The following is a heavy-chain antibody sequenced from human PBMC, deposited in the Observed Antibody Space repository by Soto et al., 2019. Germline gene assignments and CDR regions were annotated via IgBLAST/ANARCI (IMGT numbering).Heavy chain of an antibody. CDR3: TKLMGSGWYFYY. V-gene: IGHV3-23*01. CDR1: GFTFSNYA. D-gene: IGHD6-19*01. J-gene: IGHJ4*02. Sequence: EVQVLESGGGLVQPGGSLRLSCAASGFTFSNYAMSWVRQAPGKGLEWVSSISHSGGTIYYADSVKGRFTISRDNSKITLYLQMNNLRVEDTAVYFCTKLMGSGWYFYYWGQGALVTVSS. CDR2: ISHSGGTI.